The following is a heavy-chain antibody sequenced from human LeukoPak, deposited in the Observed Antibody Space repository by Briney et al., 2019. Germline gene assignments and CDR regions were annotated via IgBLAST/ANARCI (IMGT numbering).Heavy chain of an antibody. CDR1: GGSISSYY. J-gene: IGHJ3*02. D-gene: IGHD2-2*01. CDR2: IYYSGST. CDR3: ARGPATSGGLQPGSFDI. Sequence: SETLSLTCTVSGGSISSYYWSWIRQPPGKGLEWIGYIYYSGSTNYNPSLKSRVTISADTSKNQFSLKLTSVTAADTAVYYCARGPATSGGLQPGSFDIWGQGTLVTVSS. V-gene: IGHV4-59*12.